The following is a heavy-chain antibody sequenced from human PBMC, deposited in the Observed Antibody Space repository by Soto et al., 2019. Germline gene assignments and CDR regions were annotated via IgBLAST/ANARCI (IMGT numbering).Heavy chain of an antibody. Sequence: QLQLEESGPGLEKPSETLSLTCTVSGDSISSSNSHWGWTRQPPGKGLEYIGSVYYGGAIFYSGNIYYNPSLKSRVTISVDTSKNQFSLRLSSVTAADTGVYYCVRYDRINMKPYSPEGFHIWGQGTMVTVSS. J-gene: IGHJ3*02. CDR2: IFYSGNI. D-gene: IGHD3-3*02. CDR3: VRYDRINMKPYSPEGFHI. CDR1: GDSISSSNSH. V-gene: IGHV4-39*01.